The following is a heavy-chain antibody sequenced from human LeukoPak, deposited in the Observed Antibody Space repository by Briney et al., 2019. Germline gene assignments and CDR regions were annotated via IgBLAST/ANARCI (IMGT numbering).Heavy chain of an antibody. CDR3: ARIHSGSYSFDY. CDR1: GGSISSYY. V-gene: IGHV4-59*12. J-gene: IGHJ4*02. Sequence: SETLSLTCTVSGGSISSYYWSWIRQPPGKGLEWIGSIYYSGSTYYNPSLKSRVTISVDTSKNQFSLKLSSVTAADTAVYYCARIHSGSYSFDYWGQGTLVTVSS. D-gene: IGHD1-26*01. CDR2: IYYSGST.